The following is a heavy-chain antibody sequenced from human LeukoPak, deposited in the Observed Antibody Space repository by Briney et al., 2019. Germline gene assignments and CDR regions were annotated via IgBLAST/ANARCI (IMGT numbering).Heavy chain of an antibody. CDR1: GFTFSSYE. V-gene: IGHV3-48*03. J-gene: IGHJ6*03. CDR3: ARDHGVVYYYYMAV. D-gene: IGHD3-3*01. Sequence: GGSLRLSCVASGFTFSSYEMNWVRQAPGKGLEWVSYISNSGSTIYYTDCVKGRFTISRDNAKNPLYLQMNSLRAEDTAVYYCARDHGVVYYYYMAVWGKGTTVTVSS. CDR2: ISNSGSTI.